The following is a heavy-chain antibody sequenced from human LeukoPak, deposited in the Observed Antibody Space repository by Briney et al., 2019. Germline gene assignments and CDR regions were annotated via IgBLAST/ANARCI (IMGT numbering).Heavy chain of an antibody. J-gene: IGHJ4*02. CDR3: ATDSEYQLLFDY. CDR1: GYTLTELS. D-gene: IGHD2-2*01. Sequence: ASVKVSCKVSGYTLTELSMHWVRQAPGKGLEWMGGFDPEDGETIYAQKFQGRATMTEDTSTDTAYMELSSLRSEDTAVYYCATDSEYQLLFDYWGQGTLVTVSS. CDR2: FDPEDGET. V-gene: IGHV1-24*01.